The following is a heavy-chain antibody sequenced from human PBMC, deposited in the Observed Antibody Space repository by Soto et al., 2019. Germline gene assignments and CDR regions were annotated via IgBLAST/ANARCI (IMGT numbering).Heavy chain of an antibody. J-gene: IGHJ6*03. CDR2: VGAYNGNT. CDR3: ARLFNWIVMRGDYYYYMDD. Sequence: QVQLVQSGAEVKKPGASVKVSCKASGYTFTSYGISWVRQAPGQGLEWMGWVGAYNGNTNYAQELQGRVTMTTDTSTSTAYLELRSLRSDDTAVYYCARLFNWIVMRGDYYYYMDDWGKGTTVTVSS. CDR1: GYTFTSYG. V-gene: IGHV1-18*01. D-gene: IGHD1-1*01.